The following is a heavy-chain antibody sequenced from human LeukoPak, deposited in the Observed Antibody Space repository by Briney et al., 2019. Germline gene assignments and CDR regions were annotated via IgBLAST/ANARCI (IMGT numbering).Heavy chain of an antibody. CDR1: GGSISSISYF. Sequence: SETLSLTCTVSGGSISSISYFWGWIRQPPGKGLEWIGGIYYSGSTYYNPSLESRVTISADTSKNQFSLKLTSVTAADTAVYYCTRRSPALGYSYAWGQGTLVTVSS. V-gene: IGHV4-39*01. J-gene: IGHJ4*02. CDR3: TRRSPALGYSYA. D-gene: IGHD5-18*01. CDR2: IYYSGST.